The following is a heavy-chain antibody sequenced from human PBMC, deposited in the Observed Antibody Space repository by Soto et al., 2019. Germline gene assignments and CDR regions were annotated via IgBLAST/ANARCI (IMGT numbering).Heavy chain of an antibody. CDR2: INPNCGGT. V-gene: IGHV1-2*02. J-gene: IGHJ6*02. D-gene: IGHD3-3*01. Sequence: ASVKVSCKASGYTFTGYSMHWVRQAPGQGLEWMGWINPNCGGTNYAQKFQGSVTITRDTSISTAYMELSRLRSDDTAVYYCAGAGVWSGYSPSLYYYGMDVWGQGTTVTVSS. CDR3: AGAGVWSGYSPSLYYYGMDV. CDR1: GYTFTGYS.